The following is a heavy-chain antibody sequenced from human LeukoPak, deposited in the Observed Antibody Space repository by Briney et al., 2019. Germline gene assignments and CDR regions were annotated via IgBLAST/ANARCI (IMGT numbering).Heavy chain of an antibody. D-gene: IGHD3-10*01. CDR3: ATEGGRSYFFY. CDR1: GFTFSSYA. V-gene: IGHV3-30-3*01. Sequence: GGSLRLSCAASGFTFSSYAMHWVRQAPGKGLEWVAVISYDGSNKYYADSVKGRFTISRDNSKNTLYLQMNSLRSEDTAVYYCATEGGRSYFFYWGQGTLVTVSS. J-gene: IGHJ4*02. CDR2: ISYDGSNK.